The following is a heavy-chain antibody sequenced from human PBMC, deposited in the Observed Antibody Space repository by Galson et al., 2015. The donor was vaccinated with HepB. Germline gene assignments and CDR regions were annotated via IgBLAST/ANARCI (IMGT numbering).Heavy chain of an antibody. CDR2: ISAYNGNT. D-gene: IGHD2-2*01. Sequence: SVKVSCKASGYTFTSYGISWVRQAPGQGLEWMGWISAYNGNTNSAQKLQGRVTMTTDTSKSTAYMELRGLRSDDSAVYYCARARKPAAPGSWFDPWGQGTLVTVSS. CDR1: GYTFTSYG. J-gene: IGHJ5*02. CDR3: ARARKPAAPGSWFDP. V-gene: IGHV1-18*01.